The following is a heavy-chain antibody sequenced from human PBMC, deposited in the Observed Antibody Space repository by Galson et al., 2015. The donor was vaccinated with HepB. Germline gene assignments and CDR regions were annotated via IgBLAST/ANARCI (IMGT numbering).Heavy chain of an antibody. D-gene: IGHD6-13*01. CDR1: GYTFTNFG. CDR2: ISAHNGNT. V-gene: IGHV1-18*01. CDR3: ARLGAAAEFLGD. J-gene: IGHJ4*02. Sequence: SVKVSCKASGYTFTNFGISWVRQAPGQGLEWMGWISAHNGNTNYAQILQGRVTMTADTSTSTAYMELRSLRSDDTAVYYCARLGAAAEFLGDWGQGTLVTVSS.